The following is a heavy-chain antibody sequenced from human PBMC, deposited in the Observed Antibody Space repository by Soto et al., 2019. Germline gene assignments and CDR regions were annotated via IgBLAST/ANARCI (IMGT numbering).Heavy chain of an antibody. D-gene: IGHD5-12*01. CDR2: INHSGST. Sequence: QVQLQQWGAGLLKPSETLSLTCAVYGGSFSGYYWSWIRQPPGKGLEWIGEINHSGSTNYNPSLKSRVTISVDTSKHPFSLKLSSVTAADTAVYYCARGGRDGYTVWGQGTLVTVSS. V-gene: IGHV4-34*01. CDR3: ARGGRDGYTV. J-gene: IGHJ4*02. CDR1: GGSFSGYY.